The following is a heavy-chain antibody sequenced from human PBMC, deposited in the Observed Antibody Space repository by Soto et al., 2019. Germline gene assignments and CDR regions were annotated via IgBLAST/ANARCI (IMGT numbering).Heavy chain of an antibody. J-gene: IGHJ6*02. CDR3: ARHDYSGYEERAEKNDYYYGMDV. D-gene: IGHD5-12*01. Sequence: GESLKISCKGSGYSYTSYWISWVRQMPGKGLEWMGRIDPSDSYTNYSPSFQGHVTISADKSISTAYLQWSSLKASDTAMYYCARHDYSGYEERAEKNDYYYGMDVWGQGTTVNVSS. V-gene: IGHV5-10-1*01. CDR1: GYSYTSYW. CDR2: IDPSDSYT.